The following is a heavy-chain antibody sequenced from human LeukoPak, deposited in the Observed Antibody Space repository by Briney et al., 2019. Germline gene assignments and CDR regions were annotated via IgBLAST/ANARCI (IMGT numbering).Heavy chain of an antibody. V-gene: IGHV4-4*02. CDR3: ARGVITMIVVVIGSYFDY. CDR2: IYHSGST. J-gene: IGHJ4*02. CDR1: GGSISSSNW. D-gene: IGHD3-22*01. Sequence: SETLSLTCAVSGGSISSSNWWSWVRQPPGKGLEWIGQIYHSGSTNYNPSLKSRVTISVDTSKNQFSLKLSSVTAADTAVYYCARGVITMIVVVIGSYFDYWGQGTLVTVSS.